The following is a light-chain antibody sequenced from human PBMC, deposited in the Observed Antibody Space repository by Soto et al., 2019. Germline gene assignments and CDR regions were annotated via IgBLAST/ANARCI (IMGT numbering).Light chain of an antibody. V-gene: IGKV3-20*01. CDR1: QSIDSTY. J-gene: IGKJ1*01. CDR2: GAS. CDR3: QQYGSSVWT. Sequence: EIVLTQSPATLSLSPGERATLSCRASQSIDSTYLAWYQQKPGQAPRLLIYGASSRATGIPDRFSGSGSGADFTLTISRLEPEDFAVYYCQQYGSSVWTFGQGTEVEIK.